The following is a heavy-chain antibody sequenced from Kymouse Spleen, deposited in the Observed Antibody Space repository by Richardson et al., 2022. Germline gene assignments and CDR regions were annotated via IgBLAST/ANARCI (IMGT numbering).Heavy chain of an antibody. CDR1: GYTFTGYY. Sequence: QVQLVQSGAEVKKPGASVKVSCKASGYTFTGYYMHWVRQAPGQGLEWMGWINPNSGGTNYAQKFQGWVTMTRDTSISTAYMELSRLRSDDTAVYYCARDRLEDPFYYYYGMDVWGQGTTVTVSS. D-gene: IGHD1-1*01,IGHD1-20*01,IGHD1-7*01. V-gene: IGHV1-2*04. CDR3: ARDRLEDPFYYYYGMDV. CDR2: INPNSGGT. J-gene: IGHJ6*02.